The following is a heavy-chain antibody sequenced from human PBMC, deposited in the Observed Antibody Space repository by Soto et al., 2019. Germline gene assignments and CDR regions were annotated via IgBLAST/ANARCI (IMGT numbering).Heavy chain of an antibody. CDR2: LNKDGSRT. CDR3: GRDLGGVGSY. CDR1: GFTFSNYW. J-gene: IGHJ4*02. D-gene: IGHD3-16*01. Sequence: GGSLILSCAASGFTFSNYWFHWVRQAPGKGLVWVSRLNKDGSRTDYADSVKGRFTIFRDNARNTLYLQINSLRAEDTAVYYCGRDLGGVGSYWGQGTLVTVSS. V-gene: IGHV3-74*01.